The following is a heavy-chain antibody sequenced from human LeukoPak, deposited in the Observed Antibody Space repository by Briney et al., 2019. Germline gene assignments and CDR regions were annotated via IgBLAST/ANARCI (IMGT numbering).Heavy chain of an antibody. CDR1: GFTFSSYG. Sequence: GGSLRPSCAASGFTFSSYGMHWVRQAPGKGLEWVAVIWYDGSNKYYADSVKGRFTISRDNSKNTLYLQMNSLRAEDTAVYYCARGSGSYPHWYFDLWGRGTLVTVSS. CDR3: ARGSGSYPHWYFDL. D-gene: IGHD1-26*01. CDR2: IWYDGSNK. J-gene: IGHJ2*01. V-gene: IGHV3-33*01.